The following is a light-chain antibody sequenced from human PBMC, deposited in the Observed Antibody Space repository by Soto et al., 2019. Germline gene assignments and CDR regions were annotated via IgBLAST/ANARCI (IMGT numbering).Light chain of an antibody. Sequence: LTCSPRRLAWSRGERESLSYSLSQSVSSSYLAWYQQKPGQAPRLLIYGASSRATGIPDRFSGSGSGTEFTFPSISLQSEDFAVYYCQQHGPSPITFGQGTRLEIK. V-gene: IGKV3-20*01. CDR3: QQHGPSPIT. J-gene: IGKJ5*01. CDR2: GAS. CDR1: QSVSSSY.